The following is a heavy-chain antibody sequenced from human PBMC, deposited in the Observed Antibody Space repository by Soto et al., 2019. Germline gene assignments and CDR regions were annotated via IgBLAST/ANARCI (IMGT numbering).Heavy chain of an antibody. J-gene: IGHJ6*03. V-gene: IGHV4-59*11. CDR1: GASINSHY. CDR2: IYYSGST. D-gene: IGHD2-2*01. Sequence: QVQLQESGPGLVKPSETLSLTCTVSGASINSHYWSWIRQPPGKGLEWIGYIYYSGSTNYNPSLKSRVTVSIDTSQQQLSLKMGSVTAADTAVYYCARGDIVVVIVGILYRYSYYMDVWGKGTTVTVSS. CDR3: ARGDIVVVIVGILYRYSYYMDV.